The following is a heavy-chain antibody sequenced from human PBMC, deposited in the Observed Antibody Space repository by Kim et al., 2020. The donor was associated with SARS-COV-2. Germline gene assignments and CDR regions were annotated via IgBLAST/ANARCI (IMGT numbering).Heavy chain of an antibody. D-gene: IGHD6-13*01. CDR2: ITRDSDT. J-gene: IGHJ3*01. Sequence: GGSLRLSCAASGFTFSNFEMSWVRQAPGKGLEWISDITRDSDTYYLDSVKGRFTISRDNAKNSLYLQVGSLRVEDTALYYCARKAPYANSWYPFYVFDLWGQGTMITVSS. V-gene: IGHV3-48*03. CDR1: GFTFSNFE. CDR3: ARKAPYANSWYPFYVFDL.